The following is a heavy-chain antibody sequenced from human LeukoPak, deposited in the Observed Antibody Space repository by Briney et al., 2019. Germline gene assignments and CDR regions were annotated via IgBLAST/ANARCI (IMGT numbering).Heavy chain of an antibody. V-gene: IGHV3-20*01. CDR1: GFTFDDYG. Sequence: GGSLRLSCAASGFTFDDYGMSWVRQAPGKGLEWVPGINWNGGSTGYADSVKGRFTISRDNAKNSLYLQMNSLRAEDTALYHCARGQWSPAYYFDYWGQGTLVTVSS. D-gene: IGHD2-15*01. CDR2: INWNGGST. CDR3: ARGQWSPAYYFDY. J-gene: IGHJ4*02.